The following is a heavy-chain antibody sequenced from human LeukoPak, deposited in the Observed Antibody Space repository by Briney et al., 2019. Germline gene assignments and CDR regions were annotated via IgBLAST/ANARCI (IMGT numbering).Heavy chain of an antibody. CDR1: GFTFSSYA. V-gene: IGHV3-30-3*01. D-gene: IGHD3-22*01. J-gene: IGHJ4*02. CDR2: ISYDGSNK. Sequence: GGSLRLSCAASGFTFSSYAMHWVRQAPGKGLEWVAVISYDGSNKYYADSVKGRFTTSRDNSKNTLYLQMNSLRAEDTAVYYCAKTVSGYYYDSSGIDYWGQGTLVTVSS. CDR3: AKTVSGYYYDSSGIDY.